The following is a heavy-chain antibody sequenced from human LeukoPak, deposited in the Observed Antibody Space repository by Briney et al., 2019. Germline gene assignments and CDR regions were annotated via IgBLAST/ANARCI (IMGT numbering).Heavy chain of an antibody. J-gene: IGHJ4*02. CDR2: ISSDGRST. D-gene: IGHD3-16*01. V-gene: IGHV3-74*01. Sequence: GGSLRLSCAASGFMFNNYWMHWVRQAPGKGLEWVSRISSDGRSTRYADSVKGRFTISRDNAKSMLYLQMSTVRAEDSALYYCARVISDLLDFDFDYWGQGTLVTVSS. CDR3: ARVISDLLDFDFDY. CDR1: GFMFNNYW.